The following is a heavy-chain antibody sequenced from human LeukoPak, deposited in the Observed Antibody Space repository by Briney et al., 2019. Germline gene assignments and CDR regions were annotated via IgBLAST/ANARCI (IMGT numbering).Heavy chain of an antibody. CDR1: GFTFSTYS. Sequence: GGSLRLSCAASGFTFSTYSMNWVRQAPGKGLEWVSYISSSGSTIYYADSVKGRFTISRDNAKSSLYLQMDSLRDEDTAVYYCARGRYCSSASCYFDSWGQGTLVTVSS. CDR2: ISSSGSTI. CDR3: ARGRYCSSASCYFDS. D-gene: IGHD2-2*01. J-gene: IGHJ4*02. V-gene: IGHV3-48*02.